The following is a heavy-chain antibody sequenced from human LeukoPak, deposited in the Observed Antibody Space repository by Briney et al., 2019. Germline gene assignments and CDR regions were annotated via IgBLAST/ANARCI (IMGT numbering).Heavy chain of an antibody. Sequence: ASVKVSXKASGYTFTSYGISWVRQAPGQGLEWMGWISAYNGNTNYAQKLQGRVTMTTDTSTSTAYMELRSLRSDDTAVYYCASPSIPLGYCSSTSCYYYMDVWGKGTTVTVSS. CDR2: ISAYNGNT. CDR3: ASPSIPLGYCSSTSCYYYMDV. CDR1: GYTFTSYG. J-gene: IGHJ6*03. D-gene: IGHD2-2*01. V-gene: IGHV1-18*01.